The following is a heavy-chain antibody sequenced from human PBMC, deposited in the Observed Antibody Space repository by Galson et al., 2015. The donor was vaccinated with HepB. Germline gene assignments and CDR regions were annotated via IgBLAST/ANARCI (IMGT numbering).Heavy chain of an antibody. CDR1: GFTFSSYW. Sequence: SLSLSCAASGFTFSSYWMSWVRQAPGKGLEWVANIKQDGSEKYYVDSVKGRFTISRDNAKNSLYLQMNSLRAEDTAVYYCARLSGYSSSWGYFDYWGQGTLVTVSS. D-gene: IGHD6-13*01. CDR3: ARLSGYSSSWGYFDY. J-gene: IGHJ4*02. CDR2: IKQDGSEK. V-gene: IGHV3-7*03.